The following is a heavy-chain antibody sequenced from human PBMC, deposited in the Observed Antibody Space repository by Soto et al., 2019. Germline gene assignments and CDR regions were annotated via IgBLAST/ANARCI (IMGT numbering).Heavy chain of an antibody. Sequence: QVQLVQSGTEVKEPGASVKVSCRASGYTFTDYFMHWVRQAPGQGLESMGWINPSSGATTYAQTFQGRVTMTRDTSSSTAYMELSGLKTSATAVYYGARGYSTNNNWFDPWGQGPLVTVSA. D-gene: IGHD4-4*01. V-gene: IGHV1-2*02. CDR2: INPSSGAT. CDR1: GYTFTDYF. J-gene: IGHJ5*02. CDR3: ARGYSTNNNWFDP.